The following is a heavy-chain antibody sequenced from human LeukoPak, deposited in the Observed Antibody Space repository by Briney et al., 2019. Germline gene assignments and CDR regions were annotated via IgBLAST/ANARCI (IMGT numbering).Heavy chain of an antibody. J-gene: IGHJ5*02. V-gene: IGHV4-31*03. CDR2: IYYSGST. CDR1: GGSISSGGYY. Sequence: PSETLSLTCTVSGGSISSGGYYWSWIRQHPGKGLEWIGYIYYSGSTYYNPSLKSRVTISVDTSKNQFSLKLSSVTAADTAVYYCARVLYGSGCFPLGHNWFDPWGQGTLVTVSS. D-gene: IGHD3-10*01. CDR3: ARVLYGSGCFPLGHNWFDP.